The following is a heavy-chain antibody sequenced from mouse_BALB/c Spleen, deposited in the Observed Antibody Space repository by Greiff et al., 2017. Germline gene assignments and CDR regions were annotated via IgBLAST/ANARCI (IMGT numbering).Heavy chain of an antibody. J-gene: IGHJ4*01. Sequence: QVQLQQSGPELVKPGASVKISCKASGYAFSSSWMNWVKQRPGQGLEWIGRIYPGDGDTNYNGKFKGKATLTADKSSSTAYMQLSSLTSVDSAVYFCASDYGMDYWGQGTSVTVSS. V-gene: IGHV1-82*01. CDR3: ASDYGMDY. CDR2: IYPGDGDT. CDR1: GYAFSSSW.